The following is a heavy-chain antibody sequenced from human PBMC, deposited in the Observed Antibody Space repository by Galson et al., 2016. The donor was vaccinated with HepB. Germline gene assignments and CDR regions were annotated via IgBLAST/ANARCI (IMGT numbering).Heavy chain of an antibody. Sequence: SETLSLTCTVSGDSISNYYWNWVQQPPGKGLEWIGYTDYSGSTTYNYSLKSRVTMSLDTSKNQFSLELSSVTAADTAVYYCARSLNLYGRLYDHWFDPWGQGTLVTVSS. CDR2: TDYSGST. J-gene: IGHJ5*02. CDR3: ARSLNLYGRLYDHWFDP. V-gene: IGHV4-59*01. D-gene: IGHD3-3*01. CDR1: GDSISNYY.